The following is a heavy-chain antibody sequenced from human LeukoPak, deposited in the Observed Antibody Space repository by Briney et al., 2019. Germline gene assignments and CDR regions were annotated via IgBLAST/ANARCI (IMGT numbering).Heavy chain of an antibody. V-gene: IGHV4-4*02. CDR2: IYHSGST. D-gene: IGHD3-10*01. CDR1: GGSISSSNW. Sequence: SETLSLTCAVSGGSISSSNWWSWVRQPPGKGLEWIGEIYHSGSTNYNPSLKSRVTISVDKSKNQFSLKLSSVTAADTAVYYCARVNGRGFGELRFDYWGQGTLVTVSS. CDR3: ARVNGRGFGELRFDY. J-gene: IGHJ4*02.